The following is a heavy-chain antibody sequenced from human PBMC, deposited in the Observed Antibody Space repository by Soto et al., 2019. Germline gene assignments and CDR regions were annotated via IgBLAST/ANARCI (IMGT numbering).Heavy chain of an antibody. CDR3: AKDHRYIVYDSFFDY. D-gene: IGHD5-12*01. CDR1: GFTFDDYA. J-gene: IGHJ4*02. CDR2: ISWNSGSI. Sequence: PGGSLRLSCAASGFTFDDYAMHWVRQAPGKGLEWVSGISWNSGSIGYADSVKGRFTISRDNAKNSLYLQMNSLRAEDTALYYCAKDHRYIVYDSFFDYWGQGTLVTVSS. V-gene: IGHV3-9*01.